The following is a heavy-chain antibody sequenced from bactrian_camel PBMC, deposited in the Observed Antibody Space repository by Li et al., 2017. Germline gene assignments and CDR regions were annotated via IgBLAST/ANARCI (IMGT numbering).Heavy chain of an antibody. CDR1: GFASATFGHPC. V-gene: IGHV3S1*01. Sequence: HVQLVESGGGSARAGGSLTLSCVATGFASATFGHPCMAWFRQGPGKEREGVAATVTAGGSIDYADSVRGRFTVSQDNAKNTLSLVMDNLKPEDTAMYYCAAKTADMYCVSLRGLREAFGHWGQGTQVTVS. D-gene: IGHD3*01. CDR2: TVTAGGSI. CDR3: AAKTADMYCVSLRGLREAFGH. J-gene: IGHJ6*01.